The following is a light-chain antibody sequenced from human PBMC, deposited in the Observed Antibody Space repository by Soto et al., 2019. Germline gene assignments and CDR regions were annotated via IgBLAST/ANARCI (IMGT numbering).Light chain of an antibody. Sequence: DLQMTQSPSSVSASIGDRVTISCRASQGIGSWLAWYQQKPGKAPKLLIYSASTLQSGVPSRFSGSGSGTDFTLTISTLQPEDFATYYCQEGNSFPPTFGGGTKVEIK. CDR1: QGIGSW. CDR3: QEGNSFPPT. J-gene: IGKJ4*01. CDR2: SAS. V-gene: IGKV1-12*01.